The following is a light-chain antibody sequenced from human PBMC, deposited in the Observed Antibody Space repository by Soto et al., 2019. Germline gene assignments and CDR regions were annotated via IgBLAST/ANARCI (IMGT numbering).Light chain of an antibody. J-gene: IGLJ2*01. V-gene: IGLV2-8*01. CDR3: SSYAGTNNLV. CDR2: DVT. Sequence: QSALTQPPSASGSPGQSVTISCTGTVRDVGTYNSVSWYQQHPGKAPKLMVYDVTKRPSGVPDRFSGSKSGNTASLTVSGLKADDEADYYCSSYAGTNNLVFGGGTKLTVL. CDR1: VRDVGTYNS.